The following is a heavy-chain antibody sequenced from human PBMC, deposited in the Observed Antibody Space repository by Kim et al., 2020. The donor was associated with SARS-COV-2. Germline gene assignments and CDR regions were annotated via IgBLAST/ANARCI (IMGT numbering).Heavy chain of an antibody. Sequence: SETLSLTCTVSGGSMRNYYWNWIRQAPGKGLEWIGYVYYTGSTNYNPSLKTRVTISVDMSKNQFSLRLTSVTVADTAIYYCARDLRDGYNSNYFDSWGQG. D-gene: IGHD1-1*01. CDR2: VYYTGST. CDR3: ARDLRDGYNSNYFDS. V-gene: IGHV4-59*12. J-gene: IGHJ4*02. CDR1: GGSMRNYY.